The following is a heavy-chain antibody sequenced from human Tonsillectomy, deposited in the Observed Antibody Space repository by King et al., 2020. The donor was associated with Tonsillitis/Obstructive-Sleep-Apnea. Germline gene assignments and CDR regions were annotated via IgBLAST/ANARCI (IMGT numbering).Heavy chain of an antibody. CDR3: ARENIGVVPAAMGGGFDY. D-gene: IGHD2-2*01. Sequence: VQLQQWGAGLLKPSETLSLTCAVYGGSFSGYYWSWIRQPPGKGLEWIGEINHSGSTNYNPSLKSRVTISVDTSKNQFSLKLSSVTAADTAVYYCARENIGVVPAAMGGGFDYWGQGTLVTVSS. V-gene: IGHV4-34*01. CDR1: GGSFSGYY. CDR2: INHSGST. J-gene: IGHJ4*02.